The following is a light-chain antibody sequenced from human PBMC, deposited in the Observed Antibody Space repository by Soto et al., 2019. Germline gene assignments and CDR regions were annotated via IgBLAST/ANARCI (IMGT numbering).Light chain of an antibody. J-gene: IGKJ1*01. Sequence: DIQMTQSPSTLSGSVGYRVTITCRASQSSSSWLAWYQQKPGKAPKLLIYDASSLESGVPSRFSGSGSGTEFTLTISSLQPDDFATYYCQQYNSYSMFGQGTKVDIK. CDR2: DAS. V-gene: IGKV1-5*01. CDR1: QSSSSW. CDR3: QQYNSYSM.